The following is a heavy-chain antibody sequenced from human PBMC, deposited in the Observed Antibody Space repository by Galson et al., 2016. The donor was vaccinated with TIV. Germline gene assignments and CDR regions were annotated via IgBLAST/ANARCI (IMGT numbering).Heavy chain of an antibody. Sequence: PALVKPTQTLTLTCTFSGFSLSTSGVGVGWIRRPPGKALEWLALIYWDDDKRYSPSLKSRLTITKDTSKNHVVLTMTNMDPVDTATYYCAHFNSQACESHDIDTGGVDAFDIRGQGTMATVSS. CDR1: GFSLSTSGVG. J-gene: IGHJ3*02. CDR2: IYWDDDK. V-gene: IGHV2-5*02. D-gene: IGHD2-8*02. CDR3: AHFNSQACESHDIDTGGVDAFDI.